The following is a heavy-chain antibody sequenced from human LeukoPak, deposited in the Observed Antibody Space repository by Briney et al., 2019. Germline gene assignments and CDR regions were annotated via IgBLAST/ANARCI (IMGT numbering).Heavy chain of an antibody. D-gene: IGHD6-13*01. V-gene: IGHV4-39*02. J-gene: IGHJ4*02. CDR1: GGSISSSGYY. CDR3: ARETLAAAGVFDY. Sequence: PSETLSLTCTVSGGSISSSGYYWGWIRQPPGKGLEWIGSIHYSGNTYYNPSLKSRVTISVDTSRDQFSLKLRSVTAADTAVYYCARETLAAAGVFDYWGQGTLVTVSS. CDR2: IHYSGNT.